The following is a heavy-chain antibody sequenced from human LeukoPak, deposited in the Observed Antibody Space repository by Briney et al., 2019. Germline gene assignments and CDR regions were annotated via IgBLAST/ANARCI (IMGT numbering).Heavy chain of an antibody. Sequence: PSETLSLTCTVSGGSISSSSYYWGWIRQPSGKGLEWIGSIYYSGSTNYNPSLKSRVTISVDTSKNQFTLKLSSVTAADTAVYYCARGRYGWLPFDYWGQGTLVTVSS. CDR1: GGSISSSSYY. V-gene: IGHV4-39*06. CDR3: ARGRYGWLPFDY. D-gene: IGHD3-16*01. CDR2: IYYSGST. J-gene: IGHJ4*02.